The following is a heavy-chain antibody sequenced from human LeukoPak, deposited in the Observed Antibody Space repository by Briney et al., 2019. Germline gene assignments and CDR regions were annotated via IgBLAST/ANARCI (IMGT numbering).Heavy chain of an antibody. Sequence: GGSLRLSCAASGFTFSSYSMNWVRHAPGKGLEWVSSISTSNSDIYYADSVKGRFTISRDNAKNSLYLQMNSLRAEDTAVYYCARCPRSSGYFDYWGQGTLVTVSS. V-gene: IGHV3-21*01. CDR1: GFTFSSYS. CDR3: ARCPRSSGYFDY. J-gene: IGHJ4*02. CDR2: ISTSNSDI. D-gene: IGHD3-22*01.